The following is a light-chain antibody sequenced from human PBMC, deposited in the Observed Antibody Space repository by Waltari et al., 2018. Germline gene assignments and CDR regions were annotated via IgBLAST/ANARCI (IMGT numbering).Light chain of an antibody. Sequence: QSVLTQPPSVSGAPGQRGTISCTGSSSNFGAGYDVHWDQQLPGTAPKVLIYANSNRPSGVPDRFSGSKSGTSASLAITGLQAGDEADYYCQSYDPGLKGYVFGTGTKVTVL. V-gene: IGLV1-40*01. CDR3: QSYDPGLKGYV. CDR2: ANS. J-gene: IGLJ1*01. CDR1: SSNFGAGYD.